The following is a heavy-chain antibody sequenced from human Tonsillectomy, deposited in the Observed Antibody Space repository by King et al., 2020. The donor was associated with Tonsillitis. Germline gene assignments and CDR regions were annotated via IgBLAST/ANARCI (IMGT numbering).Heavy chain of an antibody. Sequence: VQLVESGGGLVQPGGSLRISCAASGFTFSSSAMAWVRQAPGKGLEWVSGISGSGGSTYYADSVKGRFTISRDNSKNTLYLQMNILGAEDTALYYCAKVVSTAMVYYFDYWGQGTLVTVSS. CDR3: AKVVSTAMVYYFDY. CDR2: ISGSGGST. J-gene: IGHJ4*02. CDR1: GFTFSSSA. V-gene: IGHV3-23*04. D-gene: IGHD5-18*01.